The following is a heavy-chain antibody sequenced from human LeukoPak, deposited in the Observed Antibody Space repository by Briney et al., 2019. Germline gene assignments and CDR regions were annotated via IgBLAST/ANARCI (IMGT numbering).Heavy chain of an antibody. J-gene: IGHJ4*02. CDR1: GFTFSSYA. V-gene: IGHV3-23*01. D-gene: IGHD3-10*01. CDR2: ISGSGGST. CDR3: AKDRYYYGLGYYFDY. Sequence: GGSLRLSCAASGFTFSSYAMSWVRQAPGKGLEWVSAISGSGGSTYYADSVKGRFTISRDTSKNTLYLQMNSLGAEDTAVYYCAKDRYYYGLGYYFDYWGQGALVTVSS.